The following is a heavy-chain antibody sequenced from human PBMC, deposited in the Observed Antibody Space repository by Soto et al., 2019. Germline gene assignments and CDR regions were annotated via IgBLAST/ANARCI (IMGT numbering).Heavy chain of an antibody. CDR1: GDTFSNYA. CDR2: IIPILGTT. Sequence: QVQLEQSGAEVKKPGSSVKVSCKTSGDTFSNYALAWVRQAPGQGLQWMGGIIPILGTTKYAQKFQDRVTFTEDEVKTTVYMELSTLRSEDTAIYYWAIGGRAGYKKRGQGTLVTVSS. D-gene: IGHD3-16*01. J-gene: IGHJ1*01. V-gene: IGHV1-69*01. CDR3: AIGGRAGYKK.